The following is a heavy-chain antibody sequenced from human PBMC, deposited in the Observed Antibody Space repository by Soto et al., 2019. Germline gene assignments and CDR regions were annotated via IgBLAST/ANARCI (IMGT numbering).Heavy chain of an antibody. CDR1: GYTFTSYY. Sequence: QVQLVQSGAEVKKPGASVKVSCKASGYTFTSYYMHWVRQAPGQGLEWMGIINPSGGSTSYAQKFQGRVNMTRDTSTSTVYGELSSLRSEDTAVYYCASGDSSGYYYPHYWGQGTLVTVSS. V-gene: IGHV1-46*01. D-gene: IGHD3-22*01. J-gene: IGHJ4*02. CDR3: ASGDSSGYYYPHY. CDR2: INPSGGST.